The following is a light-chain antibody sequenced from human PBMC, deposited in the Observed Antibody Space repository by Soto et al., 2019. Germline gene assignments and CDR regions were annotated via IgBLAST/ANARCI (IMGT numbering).Light chain of an antibody. CDR2: KSS. V-gene: IGKV3D-15*01. J-gene: IGKJ5*01. CDR3: QQYNNWPTIT. Sequence: EIVLTQSPATLSLSPGERATLSGRASQNVGNYLDWYQEKPGQAPRLLXYKSSNRATGIAARFSGSGSGTEFTLTISSLQSEDFAVYDCQQYNNWPTITFGQGTRLEIK. CDR1: QNVGNY.